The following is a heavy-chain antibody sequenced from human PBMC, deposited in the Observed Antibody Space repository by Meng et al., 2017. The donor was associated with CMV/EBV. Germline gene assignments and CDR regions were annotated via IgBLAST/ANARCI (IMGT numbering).Heavy chain of an antibody. V-gene: IGHV3-21*01. CDR2: ISSSNSYI. Sequence: GGSLRLSCAASGFTFSSHSMNWVRQAPGKGLEWVSSISSSNSYIYYADSVKGRFTISRDNAKNSLYLQMNSLRAEDTAVYYCARELYYYDSSGYPRDYYYYGMDVWGQGTTVTVSS. J-gene: IGHJ6*02. D-gene: IGHD3-22*01. CDR1: GFTFSSHS. CDR3: ARELYYYDSSGYPRDYYYYGMDV.